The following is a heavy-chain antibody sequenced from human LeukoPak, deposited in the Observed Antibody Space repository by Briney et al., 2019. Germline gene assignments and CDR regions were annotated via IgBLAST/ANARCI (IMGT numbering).Heavy chain of an antibody. CDR1: GYTFTSYD. V-gene: IGHV1-8*01. Sequence: ASVKVSCKASGYTFTSYDINWVRQATGQGLEWMGWMNPNSGNTGYAQKFQGRVTMTRNTSISTAYMEVSSLRSEDTAVYYCACIRDRYCSGGSCLYFDYWGQGTLVIVSS. CDR3: ACIRDRYCSGGSCLYFDY. D-gene: IGHD2-15*01. J-gene: IGHJ4*02. CDR2: MNPNSGNT.